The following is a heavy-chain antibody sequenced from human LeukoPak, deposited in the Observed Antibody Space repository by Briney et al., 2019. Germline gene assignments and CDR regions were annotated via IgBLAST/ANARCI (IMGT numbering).Heavy chain of an antibody. J-gene: IGHJ4*02. Sequence: PSETLSLTCAVSGGSISSFYWSWIRQPAGKGLEWIGRIYTSGTTNYNPSLKSRVTMSVYTSKNQFSLKLSSVTAADTAVYYCARLRAAAGPYYFDYWGQGTLATVSS. CDR3: ARLRAAAGPYYFDY. CDR2: IYTSGTT. D-gene: IGHD6-13*01. CDR1: GGSISSFY. V-gene: IGHV4-4*07.